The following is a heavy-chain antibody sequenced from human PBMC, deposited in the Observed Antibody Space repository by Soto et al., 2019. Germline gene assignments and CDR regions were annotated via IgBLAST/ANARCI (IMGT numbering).Heavy chain of an antibody. D-gene: IGHD2-2*01. V-gene: IGHV4-30-4*01. Sequence: SETLSLTCSVSTGSISSGDYYWSWIRQPPGKGLEWVGYMFYTGTTYYNPSLKSRITISMDTSKNQFSLRLTSVTAADTAQYHCARVVRFCSSPSCRGRNWFDPWGQGTRVTVS. J-gene: IGHJ5*02. CDR3: ARVVRFCSSPSCRGRNWFDP. CDR1: TGSISSGDYY. CDR2: MFYTGTT.